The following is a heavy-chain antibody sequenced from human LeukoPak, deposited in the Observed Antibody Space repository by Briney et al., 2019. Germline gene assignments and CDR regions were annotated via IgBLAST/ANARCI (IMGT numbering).Heavy chain of an antibody. CDR1: GFTFNQFG. J-gene: IGHJ4*02. Sequence: GGSLRLSCAASGFTFNQFGMHWVRQAPGKGLEWVAIIWYHGDEKFYGDSVKGRFTISRDNSKNTLYLQMNSLRAEDTAVYYCAKERIAKHFDYWGQGTLVTVSS. D-gene: IGHD6-13*01. CDR2: IWYHGDEK. V-gene: IGHV3-33*06. CDR3: AKERIAKHFDY.